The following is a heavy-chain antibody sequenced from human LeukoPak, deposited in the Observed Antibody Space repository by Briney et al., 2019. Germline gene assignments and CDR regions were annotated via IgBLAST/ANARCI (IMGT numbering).Heavy chain of an antibody. CDR1: GFTLSSYA. Sequence: GGSLRLSCAASGFTLSSYAMSSVRQAPGKGLEWVSAISGSGGSTYYADSVKGRFTISRDNSKNTLYLQMNSLRAEDTAVYYCAKSGTSLNYYYYYMDVWGKGTTVTVSS. J-gene: IGHJ6*03. D-gene: IGHD6-13*01. CDR3: AKSGTSLNYYYYYMDV. CDR2: ISGSGGST. V-gene: IGHV3-23*01.